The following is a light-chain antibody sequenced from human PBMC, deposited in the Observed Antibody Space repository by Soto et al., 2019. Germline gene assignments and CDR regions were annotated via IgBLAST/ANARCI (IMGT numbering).Light chain of an antibody. J-gene: IGKJ1*01. CDR3: HQRKSWPRT. CDR1: QSLSNN. V-gene: IGKV3-11*01. Sequence: EIVLPQSPATLSLSPGERAALSCGASQSLSNNFLAWYQQKPGQATRLLISGASSRATGIPARFSGSGSGTDFTLTISSLEPEEFAVYYCHQRKSWPRTFGHGTKVDI. CDR2: GAS.